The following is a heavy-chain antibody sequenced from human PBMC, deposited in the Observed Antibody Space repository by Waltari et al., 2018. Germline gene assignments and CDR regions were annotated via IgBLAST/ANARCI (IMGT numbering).Heavy chain of an antibody. Sequence: EVQLVESGGGLIQPGGSLRLSCAASGFTVSSNYMSWVRQAPGKGLEWVSVIYSGGSTYNADSVKGRFTISRDNSKNTLYLQMNSLRAEDTAVYYCARDNRGYRLYNWFDPWGQGTLVTVSS. CDR2: IYSGGST. CDR3: ARDNRGYRLYNWFDP. CDR1: GFTVSSNY. V-gene: IGHV3-53*01. D-gene: IGHD5-18*01. J-gene: IGHJ5*02.